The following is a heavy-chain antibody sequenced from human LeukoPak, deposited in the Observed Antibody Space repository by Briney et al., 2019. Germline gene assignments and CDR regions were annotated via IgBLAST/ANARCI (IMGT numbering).Heavy chain of an antibody. CDR3: ARRRPWQQLVLYWFDP. D-gene: IGHD6-13*01. CDR2: INHSGST. CDR1: GGSFSGYY. Sequence: PSETLSLTCAVYGGSFSGYYWSWIRQPPGKGLEWIGEINHSGSTNYNPSLKSRVTISVDTSKNQFSLKLSSVTAADTAVYYCARRRPWQQLVLYWFDPWGQGTLVTVSS. V-gene: IGHV4-34*01. J-gene: IGHJ5*02.